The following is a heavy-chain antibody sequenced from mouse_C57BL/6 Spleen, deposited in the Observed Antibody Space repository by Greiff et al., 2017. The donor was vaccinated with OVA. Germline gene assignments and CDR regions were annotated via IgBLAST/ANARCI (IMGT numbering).Heavy chain of an antibody. J-gene: IGHJ4*01. CDR2: FYPGSGSI. Sequence: VKLMESGAELVKPGASVKLSCKASGYTFTEYPIHWVKQRSGQGLEWIGWFYPGSGSIKYNEKFKDKATLTADKSSSTVYMELSRLTSEVSAVYFCARHPYDYDWYYAMDYWGQGTSVTVSS. V-gene: IGHV1-62-2*01. CDR1: GYTFTEYP. D-gene: IGHD2-4*01. CDR3: ARHPYDYDWYYAMDY.